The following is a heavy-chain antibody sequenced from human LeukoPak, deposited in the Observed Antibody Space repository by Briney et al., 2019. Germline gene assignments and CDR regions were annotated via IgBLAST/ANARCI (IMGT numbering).Heavy chain of an antibody. CDR1: GYTFTSYG. Sequence: ASVKVSCKASGYTFTSYGISWVRQAPGQGLEWMGWISAYNGNTNYAQKLQGRVTMTTDTSTSTAYMELRSLRSDDTAVYYCARDRGIVGATTRFDYWGQGTLVTVSS. J-gene: IGHJ4*02. V-gene: IGHV1-18*01. D-gene: IGHD1-26*01. CDR2: ISAYNGNT. CDR3: ARDRGIVGATTRFDY.